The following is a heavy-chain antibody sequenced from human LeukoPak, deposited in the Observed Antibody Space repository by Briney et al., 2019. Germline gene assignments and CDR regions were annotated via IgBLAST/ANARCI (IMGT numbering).Heavy chain of an antibody. D-gene: IGHD1-26*01. CDR2: MNPNSGNT. CDR1: GYTFTSYD. CDR3: ARITGELLFVFGAFDI. J-gene: IGHJ3*02. Sequence: ASVKVSCKASGYTFTSYDINWVRQATGQGLEWMGWMNPNSGNTGYAQKFQGRVTITRNTSISTAYMELSSLRSDDTAVYYCARITGELLFVFGAFDIWGQGTMVTVSS. V-gene: IGHV1-8*03.